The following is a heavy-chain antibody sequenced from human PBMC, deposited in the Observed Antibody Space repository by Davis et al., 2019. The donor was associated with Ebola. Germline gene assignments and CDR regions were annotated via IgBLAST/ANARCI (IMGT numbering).Heavy chain of an antibody. J-gene: IGHJ6*02. CDR2: IYYSGST. Sequence: PSETLSLTCTVSGGSISSYYWSWIRQPPGKGLEWIGYIYYSGSTNYNPSLKSRVTISVDTSKNQFSLKLSSVTAADTAVYYCARHLAFVVVPAAKSPASYYYYGMDVWGQGTTVTVSS. CDR1: GGSISSYY. D-gene: IGHD2-2*01. V-gene: IGHV4-59*08. CDR3: ARHLAFVVVPAAKSPASYYYYGMDV.